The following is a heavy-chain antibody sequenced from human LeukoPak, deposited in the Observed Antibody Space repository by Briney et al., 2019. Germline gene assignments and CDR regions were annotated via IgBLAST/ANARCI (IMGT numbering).Heavy chain of an antibody. CDR1: GGSFSGSY. D-gene: IGHD6-13*01. CDR2: ISHSGSI. V-gene: IGHV4-34*01. CDR3: ARAAAAGWGSKYYFDY. J-gene: IGHJ4*02. Sequence: SETLSLTCGVYGGSFSGSYWSWIRQPPGKGLEWIGEISHSGSISYNSSIKSRVTISVDTSKNQFSLKLSSVTAADTAVYYCARAAAAGWGSKYYFDYWGQGTLVTVSS.